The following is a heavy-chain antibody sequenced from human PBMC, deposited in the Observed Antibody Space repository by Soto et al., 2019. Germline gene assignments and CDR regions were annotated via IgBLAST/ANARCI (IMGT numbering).Heavy chain of an antibody. CDR1: GYSFTSYW. Sequence: HGESLKISCKGSGYSFTSYWISWVRQMPGKGLEWMGRIDPSDSYTNYSPSFQGHVTISADKSISTAYLQWSSLKASDTAMYYCARLFPFLESSYYYGMDVWGQGTTVTVSS. CDR3: ARLFPFLESSYYYGMDV. CDR2: IDPSDSYT. J-gene: IGHJ6*02. V-gene: IGHV5-10-1*01. D-gene: IGHD3-3*02.